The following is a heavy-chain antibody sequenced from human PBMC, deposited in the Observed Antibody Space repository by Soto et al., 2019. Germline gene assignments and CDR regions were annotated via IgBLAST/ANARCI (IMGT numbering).Heavy chain of an antibody. CDR3: AREGDYSDY. Sequence: SETLSLTCTVSGGSVSSGSYYWSWIRQPPGKGLEWIGYIYYSGSTNYNPSLKSRVTISVDTSKNQFSLKLSSVTAADTAVYYCAREGDYSDYWGQGTLVTVSS. CDR2: IYYSGST. CDR1: GGSVSSGSYY. J-gene: IGHJ4*02. V-gene: IGHV4-61*01.